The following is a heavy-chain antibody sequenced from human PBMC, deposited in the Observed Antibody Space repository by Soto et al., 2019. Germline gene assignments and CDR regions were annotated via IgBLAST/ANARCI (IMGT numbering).Heavy chain of an antibody. D-gene: IGHD3-10*01. CDR3: AREGGTMVRGVDSSSHWFDP. CDR1: GYTFTSYY. J-gene: IGHJ5*02. CDR2: INPSGGST. V-gene: IGHV1-46*01. Sequence: ASVKVSCKASGYTFTSYYMHWVRQAPGQGLEWMGIINPSGGSTSYAQKFQGRVTMTRDTSTSTVYMELSSLRSEDTAVYYCAREGGTMVRGVDSSSHWFDPWGQGXLVTVSS.